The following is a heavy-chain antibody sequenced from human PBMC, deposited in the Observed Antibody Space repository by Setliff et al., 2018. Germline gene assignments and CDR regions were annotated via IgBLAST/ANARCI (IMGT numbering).Heavy chain of an antibody. CDR3: ARVNQYSSVWYNYYYGMDV. Sequence: SETLSLTCTVSGDSISSSSYYWGWIRQPPGKGLEWIGCIYYSGSTYYNPSLKSRVTISVDTSKNQFSLKLSSVTAADTAVYYCARVNQYSSVWYNYYYGMDVWGQGTTVTVS. CDR1: GDSISSSSYY. D-gene: IGHD6-19*01. J-gene: IGHJ6*02. V-gene: IGHV4-39*07. CDR2: IYYSGST.